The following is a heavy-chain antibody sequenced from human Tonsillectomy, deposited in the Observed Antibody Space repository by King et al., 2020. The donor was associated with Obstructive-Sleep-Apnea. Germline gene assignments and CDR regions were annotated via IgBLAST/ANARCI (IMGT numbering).Heavy chain of an antibody. J-gene: IGHJ6*02. Sequence: QLVQSGAEVKKPGASVKVSCKASGYTFTSYDIHWVRLATGQGLEWMGWMNPNSGNTGYAQKFQGRVTMTRNTSISTAYMELSSLRSEDTAVYYCARGYSGYDDYYYYGMDVWGQGTTVTVSS. CDR1: GYTFTSYD. CDR3: ARGYSGYDDYYYYGMDV. D-gene: IGHD5-12*01. CDR2: MNPNSGNT. V-gene: IGHV1-8*01.